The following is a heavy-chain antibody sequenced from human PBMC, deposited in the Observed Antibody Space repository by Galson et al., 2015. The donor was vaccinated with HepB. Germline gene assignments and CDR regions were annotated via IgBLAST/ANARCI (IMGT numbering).Heavy chain of an antibody. Sequence: SVKVSCKASGYTFTSYGISWVRQAPGQGLEWMGWISAYNGNTNYAQKLQGRVTMTTDTSTSTAYMELRSLRSDDTAVYYCARDPQYPLLSMVETFIDYWGPGTLVTVSS. V-gene: IGHV1-18*04. J-gene: IGHJ4*02. D-gene: IGHD2-2*01. CDR3: ARDPQYPLLSMVETFIDY. CDR2: ISAYNGNT. CDR1: GYTFTSYG.